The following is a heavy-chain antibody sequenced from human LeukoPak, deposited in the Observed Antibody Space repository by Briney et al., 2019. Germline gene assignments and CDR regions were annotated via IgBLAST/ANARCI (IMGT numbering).Heavy chain of an antibody. V-gene: IGHV3-21*01. CDR2: ISSSSSYI. CDR1: GFTFSSYE. CDR3: ARDFQRSGSCYGY. Sequence: GGSLRLSCAASGFTFSSYEMNWVRQAPGKGLEWVSSISSSSSYIYYADSVKGRFTISRDNAKNSLYLQMNSLRAEDTAVYYCARDFQRSGSCYGYWGQGTLVTVSS. D-gene: IGHD2-15*01. J-gene: IGHJ4*02.